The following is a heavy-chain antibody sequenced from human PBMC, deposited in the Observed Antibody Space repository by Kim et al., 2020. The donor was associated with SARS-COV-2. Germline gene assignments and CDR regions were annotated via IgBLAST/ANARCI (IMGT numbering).Heavy chain of an antibody. Sequence: ASVKVSCKASGYAFTEYRIHWVRLAPGQRPEWMGWINTGNGSTNYSQSFQGRVSFNRDSSANTAYMELRSLRSEDTAMYYCAKERLLVTLDYWGQGTLVTVSS. V-gene: IGHV1-3*04. D-gene: IGHD2-21*02. J-gene: IGHJ4*02. CDR2: INTGNGST. CDR3: AKERLLVTLDY. CDR1: GYAFTEYR.